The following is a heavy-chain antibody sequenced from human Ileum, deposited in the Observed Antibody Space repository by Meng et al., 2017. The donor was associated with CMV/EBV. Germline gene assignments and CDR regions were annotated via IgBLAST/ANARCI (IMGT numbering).Heavy chain of an antibody. CDR3: AREGLPNEGYVPYYFDS. Sequence: YGGSFSGYYWSWIRQHPGKGLEWIGEINHSGSTNYNPSLKSRVTISVDTSKNQFSLKLSSVTAADTAVYYCAREGLPNEGYVPYYFDSWGQGNLVTVSS. V-gene: IGHV4-34*01. D-gene: IGHD3-16*01. CDR2: INHSGST. CDR1: GGSFSGYY. J-gene: IGHJ4*02.